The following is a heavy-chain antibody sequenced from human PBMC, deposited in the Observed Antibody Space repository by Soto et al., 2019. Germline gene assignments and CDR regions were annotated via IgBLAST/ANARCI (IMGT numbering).Heavy chain of an antibody. V-gene: IGHV1-18*01. CDR2: ISAYNGNT. CDR1: GYTFTSYG. J-gene: IGHJ6*02. D-gene: IGHD4-17*01. Sequence: ASVKVSCKASGYTFTSYGISWVRQAPGQGLEWMGWISAYNGNTNYAQKLQGRVTMTADTSTSTAYMELSSLRSEDTAVYYCARSGGYGDYGVNYYYYYGMAVWGQGTTVTVSS. CDR3: ARSGGYGDYGVNYYYYYGMAV.